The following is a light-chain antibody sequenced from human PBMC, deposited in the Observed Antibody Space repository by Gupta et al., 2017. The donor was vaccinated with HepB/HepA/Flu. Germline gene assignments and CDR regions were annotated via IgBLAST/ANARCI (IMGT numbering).Light chain of an antibody. CDR3: QQYCAYPLT. Sequence: AIRMTQSPSSFSASTGDRVTITCRASQDIYSYVAWFQQKPGKAPMLLIYAASILQSGVPSRFSGSGFGTDFTLTISSMQSEDFATYYCQQYCAYPLTFGGGSKVDIK. J-gene: IGKJ4*01. CDR2: AAS. V-gene: IGKV1-8*01. CDR1: QDIYSY.